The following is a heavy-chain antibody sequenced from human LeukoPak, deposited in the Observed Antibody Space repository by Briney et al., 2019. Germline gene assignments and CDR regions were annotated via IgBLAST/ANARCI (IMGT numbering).Heavy chain of an antibody. CDR2: ISGDSA. J-gene: IGHJ4*02. CDR3: TRDGGRSGCAH. Sequence: GGSLRLSCATSGFSVSDNYMSWVRQAPGKGLEWISDISGDSAYYTDSLKGRFTISRDNSKNTLYLQMDSLRAEDTAVYYCTRDGGRSGCAHWGQGTLVTVSS. CDR1: GFSVSDNY. V-gene: IGHV3-53*01. D-gene: IGHD3-3*01.